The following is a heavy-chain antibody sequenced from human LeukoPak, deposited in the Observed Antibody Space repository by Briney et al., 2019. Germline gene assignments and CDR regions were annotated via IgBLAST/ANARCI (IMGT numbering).Heavy chain of an antibody. CDR3: ARGTLNSGYDLYYFDY. D-gene: IGHD5-12*01. J-gene: IGHJ4*02. CDR2: IYYSGST. CDR1: GGSISSSSYY. V-gene: IGHV4-39*07. Sequence: SETLSLTCTVSGGSISSSSYYWGWIRQPPGKGLEWIGSIYYSGSTYYNPSLKSRVTISVDTSKNQFSLKLSSVTAADTAVYYCARGTLNSGYDLYYFDYWGQGTLVTVSS.